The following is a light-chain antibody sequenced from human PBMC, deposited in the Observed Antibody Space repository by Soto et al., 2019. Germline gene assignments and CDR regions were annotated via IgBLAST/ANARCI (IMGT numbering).Light chain of an antibody. Sequence: EIGLTQPPGTLSLSPGERATLSSRAIQSVSSSYLAWYQQKPGQAPSLLIYGASSRATGIPDRFSGSGSGTDFTLTISRLEPEDFAVYYCQQYGSLRTFGQGTKVEIK. V-gene: IGKV3-20*01. CDR3: QQYGSLRT. J-gene: IGKJ1*01. CDR2: GAS. CDR1: QSVSSSY.